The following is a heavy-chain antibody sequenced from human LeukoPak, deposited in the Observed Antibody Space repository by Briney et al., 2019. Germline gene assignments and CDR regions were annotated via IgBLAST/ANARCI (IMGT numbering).Heavy chain of an antibody. CDR2: ISAYNGNT. J-gene: IGHJ5*02. Sequence: ASVKVSCKASGYTFTSYGISWVRQAPGQGLEWMGWISAYNGNTNYAQKLQGRVTMTRDTSTSTVYMELSSLRSEDTAVYYCARDVGSDYPNWFDPWGQGTLVTVSS. D-gene: IGHD4-17*01. CDR3: ARDVGSDYPNWFDP. CDR1: GYTFTSYG. V-gene: IGHV1-18*01.